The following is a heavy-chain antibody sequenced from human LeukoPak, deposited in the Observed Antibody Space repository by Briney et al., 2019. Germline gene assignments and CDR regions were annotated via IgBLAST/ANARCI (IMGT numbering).Heavy chain of an antibody. V-gene: IGHV3-23*01. CDR2: ITGSGGST. Sequence: GGSLRLFCAASGFTFSSYAMSWVRQAPGRGLEWVSAITGSGGSTFYVESVKGRFTISRDNPKNTLFLQMNSLRAEDTAVYYCARDRTARIQGGYFDYWGQGALVTVSS. D-gene: IGHD1-26*01. CDR1: GFTFSSYA. J-gene: IGHJ4*02. CDR3: ARDRTARIQGGYFDY.